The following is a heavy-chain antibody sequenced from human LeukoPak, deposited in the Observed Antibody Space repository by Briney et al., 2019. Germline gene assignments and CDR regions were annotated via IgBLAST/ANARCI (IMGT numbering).Heavy chain of an antibody. J-gene: IGHJ4*02. CDR2: IYYSGST. CDR3: ARLYIAAAGEQVDY. V-gene: IGHV4-39*01. CDR1: GGSISSSSYY. D-gene: IGHD6-13*01. Sequence: PSETLSLTCTVSGGSISSSSYYWGWIRRPPGKGLEWIGSIYYSGSTYYNPSLKSRVTISVDTSKNQFSLKLSSVTAADTAVYYCARLYIAAAGEQVDYWGQGTLVTVSS.